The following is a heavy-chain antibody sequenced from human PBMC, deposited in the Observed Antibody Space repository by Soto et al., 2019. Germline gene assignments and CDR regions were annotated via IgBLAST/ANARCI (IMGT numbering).Heavy chain of an antibody. CDR1: GFTFSSYG. J-gene: IGHJ3*02. CDR2: ISYDGSNK. V-gene: IGHV3-30*18. Sequence: QVQLVESGGGVVQPGRSLRLSCAASGFTFSSYGMHWVRQAPGKGLEWVAVISYDGSNKYYADSVKGRFTISRDNSKNTRYLQMNSLRAEDTAVYYCAKGVLGSSGSDDAFDIWGQGTMVTVSS. D-gene: IGHD3-22*01. CDR3: AKGVLGSSGSDDAFDI.